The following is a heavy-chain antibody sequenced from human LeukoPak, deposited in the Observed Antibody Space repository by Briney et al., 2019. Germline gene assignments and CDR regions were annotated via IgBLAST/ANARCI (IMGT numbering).Heavy chain of an antibody. D-gene: IGHD3-9*01. CDR3: ANLGIFDWLSPNYYYYYMDV. Sequence: PGGSLRLSCAASGFTVSSNYMSWVRQAPGKGLEWVSAISGSGGSTYYADSVKGRFTISRDNSKNTLYLQMNSLRAEDTAVYYCANLGIFDWLSPNYYYYYMDVWGKGTTVTVSS. CDR2: ISGSGGST. V-gene: IGHV3-23*01. CDR1: GFTVSSNY. J-gene: IGHJ6*03.